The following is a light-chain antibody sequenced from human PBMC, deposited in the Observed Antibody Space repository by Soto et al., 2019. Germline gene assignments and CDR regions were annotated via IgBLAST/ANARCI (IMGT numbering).Light chain of an antibody. V-gene: IGLV2-11*01. CDR1: SSDVGGYNY. CDR2: DVS. CDR3: CSYAGSYTFYV. J-gene: IGLJ1*01. Sequence: QSALTQPRSVSGSPGQSVTISCTGTSSDVGGYNYVSWYQQHPGKAPKLMIYDVSKWPSGVPDRFSGSKSGNTASLTISGLQAEDEADYYCCSYAGSYTFYVFGTGTKLTV.